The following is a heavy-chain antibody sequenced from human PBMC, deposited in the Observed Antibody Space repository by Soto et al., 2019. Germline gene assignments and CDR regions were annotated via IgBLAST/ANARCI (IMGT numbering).Heavy chain of an antibody. V-gene: IGHV3-30-3*01. Sequence: QVQLVESGGGVVQPGRSPRLSCAASGFTFSSYAMHWVRQAPGKGLEWVAVISYDGSNKYYADSVKGRFTISRDNSKNTLYLQMNSLRAEDTAVYYCARVGPYYGSGSYTLYYYGMDVWGQGTTVTVSS. CDR3: ARVGPYYGSGSYTLYYYGMDV. J-gene: IGHJ6*02. D-gene: IGHD3-10*01. CDR2: ISYDGSNK. CDR1: GFTFSSYA.